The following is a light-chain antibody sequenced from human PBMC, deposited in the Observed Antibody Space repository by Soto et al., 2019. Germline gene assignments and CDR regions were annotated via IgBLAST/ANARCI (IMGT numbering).Light chain of an antibody. CDR2: GDN. V-gene: IGLV1-40*01. CDR3: QSYDSSLSGWV. Sequence: QSVLTQPPSVSGAPGQRVTISCTGNSSNIGAIYYVHWYQQLPGTAPKLLIYGDNSRPSGVPDRFSGSKSGTSASLAITGLQTDDEADYYCQSYDSSLSGWVFGGGTKLTGL. CDR1: SSNIGAIYY. J-gene: IGLJ2*01.